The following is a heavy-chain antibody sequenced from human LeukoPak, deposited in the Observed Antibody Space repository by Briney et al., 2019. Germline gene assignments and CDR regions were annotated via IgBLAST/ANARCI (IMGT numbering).Heavy chain of an antibody. CDR1: GGSISSYY. J-gene: IGHJ4*02. CDR3: AKSGGYGLIDY. V-gene: IGHV4-59*08. D-gene: IGHD1-26*01. Sequence: SETLSLTCTVSGGSISSYYWSWIRQPPGKGLEWIGYIYYSGSTNYNASLQSRVTISIDTSKNQFSLRLNSVTAADTAMYYCAKSGGYGLIDYWGQGTLVTVSS. CDR2: IYYSGST.